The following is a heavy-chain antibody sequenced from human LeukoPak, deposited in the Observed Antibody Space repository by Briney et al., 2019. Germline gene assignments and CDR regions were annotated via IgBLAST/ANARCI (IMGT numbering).Heavy chain of an antibody. J-gene: IGHJ4*02. CDR1: GYTFTGCY. V-gene: IGHV1-2*06. Sequence: ASVKVSCKAFGYTFTGCYMHWVRQAPGQGLEWMGRINPNSGGTNYAQKFQGRVTMTRDTSISTAYMELSRLRSDDTAVYYCASRGGPTVTTGTIRDDYWGQGTLVTVSS. CDR2: INPNSGGT. CDR3: ASRGGPTVTTGTIRDDY. D-gene: IGHD4-17*01.